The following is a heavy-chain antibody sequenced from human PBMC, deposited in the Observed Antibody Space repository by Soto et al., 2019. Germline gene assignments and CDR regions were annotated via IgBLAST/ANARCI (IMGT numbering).Heavy chain of an antibody. CDR1: GGSFSGYY. CDR3: ARGRYYYDSSGYSRHYYYGMDV. CDR2: INHSGST. D-gene: IGHD3-22*01. V-gene: IGHV4-34*01. Sequence: PSETLSLTCAVYGGSFSGYYWSWIRQPPGKGLEGIGEINHSGSTNYNPSLKSRVTISVDTSKNQFSLKLSSVPAADTAVYYCARGRYYYDSSGYSRHYYYGMDVWGQGTTVTVSS. J-gene: IGHJ6*02.